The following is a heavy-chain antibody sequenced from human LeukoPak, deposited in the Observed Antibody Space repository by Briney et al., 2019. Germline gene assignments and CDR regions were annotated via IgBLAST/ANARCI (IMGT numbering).Heavy chain of an antibody. Sequence: SETLSLTCTVSGGSISSSTYYWGWIRQPPGKGLEWIGSIYYSGSTYYNPSLKSRVTISVDTSKNQFSLKLSSVTAADTAVYYCARQRGYSSGWYFDYWGQGTLVTVSS. CDR2: IYYSGST. D-gene: IGHD6-19*01. CDR3: ARQRGYSSGWYFDY. V-gene: IGHV4-39*01. CDR1: GGSISSSTYY. J-gene: IGHJ4*02.